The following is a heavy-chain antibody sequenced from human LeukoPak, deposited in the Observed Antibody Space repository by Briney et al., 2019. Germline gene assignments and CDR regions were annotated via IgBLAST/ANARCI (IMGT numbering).Heavy chain of an antibody. CDR3: AKGDMVRGVIITPDYYYGMDV. J-gene: IGHJ6*02. D-gene: IGHD3-10*01. CDR1: GFTFSSYA. V-gene: IGHV3-23*01. CDR2: ISGSGGST. Sequence: PGGSLRLSCAASGFTFSSYAMSWVRQAPGKGLEWVSAISGSGGSTYYADSVKGRFTISRDNSKNTLYLQMHSMRAEDTAVYYCAKGDMVRGVIITPDYYYGMDVWGQGTTVTVSS.